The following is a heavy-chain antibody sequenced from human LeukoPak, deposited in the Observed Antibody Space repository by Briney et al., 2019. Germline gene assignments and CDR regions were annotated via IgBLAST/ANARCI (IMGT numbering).Heavy chain of an antibody. J-gene: IGHJ4*02. V-gene: IGHV4-4*07. CDR2: IYTSGST. D-gene: IGHD4-4*01. Sequence: PSETLSLTCTVSSVSIINYYWSWIRQPAGKGLEWIGRIYTSGSTNYNPSLKSRVTMSVDTSKNQFSLKLSSVTAADTAVYYCARGARRSVTTVTTFAYFDYWGQGTLVTISS. CDR3: ARGARRSVTTVTTFAYFDY. CDR1: SVSIINYY.